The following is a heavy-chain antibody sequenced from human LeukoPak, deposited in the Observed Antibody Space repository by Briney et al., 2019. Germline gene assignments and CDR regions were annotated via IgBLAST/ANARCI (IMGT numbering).Heavy chain of an antibody. D-gene: IGHD5-24*01. CDR1: GGSISSGGYY. J-gene: IGHJ4*02. Sequence: SETLSLTCTVSGGSISSGGYYWSWIRQPPGKGLEWIGYVYYSGSTNYNPSLKSRVTISVDTSKNHFSLKLSSVTAGDTAVYYCARAGYNWGGLSYWGQGTLVTVSS. CDR2: VYYSGST. CDR3: ARAGYNWGGLSY. V-gene: IGHV4-61*03.